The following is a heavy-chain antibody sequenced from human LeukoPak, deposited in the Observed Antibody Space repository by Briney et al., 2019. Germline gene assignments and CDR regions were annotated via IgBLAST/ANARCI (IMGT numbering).Heavy chain of an antibody. V-gene: IGHV3-33*01. Sequence: GGSLRLSCTASGFTFRNHGMHWVRQAPGKGLECVAVIFYDGGNKYYADSVKGRFTISRDNSKNTLWLQMNSLRAEDTAVYYCARDRVDYGAWYFDLWGRGTLVTVSS. CDR3: ARDRVDYGAWYFDL. J-gene: IGHJ2*01. CDR2: IFYDGGNK. CDR1: GFTFRNHG. D-gene: IGHD4-17*01.